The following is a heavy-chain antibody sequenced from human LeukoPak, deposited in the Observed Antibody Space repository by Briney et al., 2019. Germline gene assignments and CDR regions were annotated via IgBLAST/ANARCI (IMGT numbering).Heavy chain of an antibody. J-gene: IGHJ4*02. Sequence: GESLKISCKGSGYSFTSYWIGWVRQMPGKGLEWMGIIYPGDSDTRYSPSFQGQVTISADKSITTAYLQWSSLKASDTAMYYGARRPQDKSGYFDDWGQGTLVTVSS. CDR3: ARRPQDKSGYFDD. CDR2: IYPGDSDT. D-gene: IGHD3-3*01. V-gene: IGHV5-51*01. CDR1: GYSFTSYW.